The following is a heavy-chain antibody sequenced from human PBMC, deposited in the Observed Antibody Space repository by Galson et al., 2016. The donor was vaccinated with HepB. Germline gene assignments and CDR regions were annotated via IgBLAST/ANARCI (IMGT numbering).Heavy chain of an antibody. D-gene: IGHD3-10*01. Sequence: SLRLSCAASGFTFSTYWMHWVRQAPGKGLVWVSRINSDGSSTGFADSVKGRFTISRDNAKNALYLQMNSQRAEDTAVYYCASSVRGSGSPPGGYWGQGILVTVSS. CDR1: GFTFSTYW. CDR3: ASSVRGSGSPPGGY. V-gene: IGHV3-74*01. CDR2: INSDGSST. J-gene: IGHJ4*02.